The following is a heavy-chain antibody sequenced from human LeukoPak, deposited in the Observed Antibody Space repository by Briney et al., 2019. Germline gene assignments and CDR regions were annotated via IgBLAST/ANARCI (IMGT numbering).Heavy chain of an antibody. Sequence: PGGSLRLSCAASGFTFSSYGMSWVRQAPGKGLEWVSAISGSGGSTYYADSVKGRFTISRDNSKNTLYLQMNSLRAEDTAVYYCAKSQQQLVLLFYSYWGQGTMVTVSS. CDR1: GFTFSSYG. CDR3: AKSQQQLVLLFYSY. CDR2: ISGSGGST. J-gene: IGHJ3*01. D-gene: IGHD6-13*01. V-gene: IGHV3-23*01.